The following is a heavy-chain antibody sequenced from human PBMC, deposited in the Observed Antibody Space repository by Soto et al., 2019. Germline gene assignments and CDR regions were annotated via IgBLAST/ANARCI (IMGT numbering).Heavy chain of an antibody. CDR3: AKESVSGIRVFGP. D-gene: IGHD3-3*01. CDR2: ISYDGSHA. J-gene: IGHJ5*02. CDR1: GFTFSSSA. V-gene: IGHV3-30*18. Sequence: PGGDLGLSCAASGFTFSSSAMHWVRQALGKGLEWVAVISYDGSHAFYADSVKGRFTISRDKSKHTMSLEMTSLRTDDTAVYYCAKESVSGIRVFGPRGQGTLVTVSS.